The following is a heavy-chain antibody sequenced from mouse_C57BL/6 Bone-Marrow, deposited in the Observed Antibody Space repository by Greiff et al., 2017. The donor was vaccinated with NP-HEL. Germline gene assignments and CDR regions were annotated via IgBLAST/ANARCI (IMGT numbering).Heavy chain of an antibody. CDR3: ARGSNYVPAWFAY. D-gene: IGHD2-5*01. Sequence: VQLQQSGAELARPGASVKLSCKASGYTFTSYGISWVKQRPGQGLEWIGEIYPRSGNTYYNEKFKGKATLTADKSSSTAYMELRSLTSEDSAVYFCARGSNYVPAWFAYWGQGTLVTVSA. CDR2: IYPRSGNT. J-gene: IGHJ3*01. V-gene: IGHV1-81*01. CDR1: GYTFTSYG.